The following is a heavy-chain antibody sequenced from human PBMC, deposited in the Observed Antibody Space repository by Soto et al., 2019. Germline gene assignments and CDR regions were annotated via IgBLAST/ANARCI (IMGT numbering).Heavy chain of an antibody. D-gene: IGHD6-13*01. Sequence: GGSLRLSCAASGFTFRSFTMNWVRQAPGKGLEWVSTISSNSAYIYYTDALRGRFTISRDNAKNSLHLQMNSLRAEDTAVYYSTRDASRDSSARGWFDPWGPGTLVTVSS. V-gene: IGHV3-21*01. CDR2: ISSNSAYI. J-gene: IGHJ5*02. CDR3: TRDASRDSSARGWFDP. CDR1: GFTFRSFT.